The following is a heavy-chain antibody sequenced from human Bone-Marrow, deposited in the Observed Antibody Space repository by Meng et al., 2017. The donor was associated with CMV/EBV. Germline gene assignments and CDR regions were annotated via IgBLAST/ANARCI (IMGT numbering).Heavy chain of an antibody. CDR3: ARRLSANYYYYGMDV. CDR2: MNPNSGNT. CDR1: GYTFTSYD. V-gene: IGHV1-8*03. D-gene: IGHD3-16*01. Sequence: ASVKVSCKASGYTFTSYDINWVRQATGQGLEWMGWMNPNSGNTGYAQKFQGRVTITRNTSISTAYMELSSLRSEDTAVYYCARRLSANYYYYGMDVWGQGTTDTVSS. J-gene: IGHJ6*02.